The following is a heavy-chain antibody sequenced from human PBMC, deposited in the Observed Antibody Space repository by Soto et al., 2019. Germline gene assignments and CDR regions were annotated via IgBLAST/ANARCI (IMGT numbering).Heavy chain of an antibody. J-gene: IGHJ5*02. Sequence: PSETLSLTCDVSGDTISTGGYTWAWIRQPPGKALEWIGHTYHSGNPYYNPSLKSRVIISVDRSKNQFSLKVRSVTAADTAVYYCARVYGSGSYYAVWFDPWGQGTLVTVSS. D-gene: IGHD3-10*01. CDR3: ARVYGSGSYYAVWFDP. CDR2: TYHSGNP. V-gene: IGHV4-30-2*01. CDR1: GDTISTGGYT.